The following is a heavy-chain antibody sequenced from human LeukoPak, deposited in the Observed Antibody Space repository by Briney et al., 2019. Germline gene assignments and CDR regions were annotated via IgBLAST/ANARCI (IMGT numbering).Heavy chain of an antibody. V-gene: IGHV5-51*01. CDR3: ARLQSDSHSAQDY. J-gene: IGHJ4*02. Sequence: GESLKISCKGSGYSFTSYWIGWVRQMPGKGLEWMGIIYPGDSDTRYSPSFQGQVTISADKSMTTAYLLWSSLKASDTAIYYCARLQSDSHSAQDYWSQGTPVTVSS. D-gene: IGHD4-11*01. CDR1: GYSFTSYW. CDR2: IYPGDSDT.